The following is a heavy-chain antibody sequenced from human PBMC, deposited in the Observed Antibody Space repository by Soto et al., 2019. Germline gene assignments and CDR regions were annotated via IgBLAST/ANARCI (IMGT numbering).Heavy chain of an antibody. CDR2: ISGSGGST. CDR3: AKEVTPQCDYFDY. J-gene: IGHJ4*02. V-gene: IGHV3-23*01. Sequence: SVGSLRLSCAASGFTFSSYAMSWVRQAPGKGLEWVSAISGSGGSTYYADSVKGRFTISRDNSKNTLYLQMNSLRAEDTAVYYCAKEVTPQCDYFDYWGQGTLVTVSS. D-gene: IGHD5-18*01. CDR1: GFTFSSYA.